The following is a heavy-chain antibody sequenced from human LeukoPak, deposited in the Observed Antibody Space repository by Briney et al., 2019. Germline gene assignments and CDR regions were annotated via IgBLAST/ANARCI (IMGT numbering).Heavy chain of an antibody. D-gene: IGHD4-23*01. CDR2: INPSGGST. V-gene: IGHV1-46*01. CDR3: ARVGPAYGGDFDY. CDR1: GYTFTSYY. J-gene: IGHJ4*02. Sequence: GASVKVSCKAPGYTFTSYYMHWVRQAPGQGLEWMGIINPSGGSTSYAQKFQGRVTMTRDMSTSTVYMELSSLRSEDTAVYYCARVGPAYGGDFDYWGQGTLVTVSS.